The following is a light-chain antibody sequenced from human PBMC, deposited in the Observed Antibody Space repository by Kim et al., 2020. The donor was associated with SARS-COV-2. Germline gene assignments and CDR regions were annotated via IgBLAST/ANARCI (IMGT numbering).Light chain of an antibody. V-gene: IGKV1-8*01. CDR3: QQYYSYPLT. Sequence: ASTCDCVPITCRASQGISSYFAWYQPKPGKTPKLLIFAVSTLQSGVPSRFRGSGSGTDFTLNISCLQSEDFATYYFQQYYSYPLTFGGGTKVDIK. CDR2: AVS. CDR1: QGISSY. J-gene: IGKJ4*01.